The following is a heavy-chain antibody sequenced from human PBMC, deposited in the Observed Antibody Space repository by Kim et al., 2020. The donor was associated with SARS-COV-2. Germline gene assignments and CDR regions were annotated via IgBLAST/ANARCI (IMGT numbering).Heavy chain of an antibody. Sequence: GTIDYAEPVKGRFVISRDDSTNTLYLQMNNLRTDDTAVYYCARLLYGPSDWGQGTLVTVAS. CDR3: ARLLYGPSD. J-gene: IGHJ4*02. D-gene: IGHD3-10*01. V-gene: IGHV3-15*01. CDR2: GTI.